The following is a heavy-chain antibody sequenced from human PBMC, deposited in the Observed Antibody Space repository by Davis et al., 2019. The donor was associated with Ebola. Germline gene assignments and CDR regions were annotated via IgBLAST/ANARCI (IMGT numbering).Heavy chain of an antibody. CDR2: ISSSSSYI. V-gene: IGHV3-21*01. CDR3: ARARYYYDSTSPLGY. D-gene: IGHD3-22*01. Sequence: GGSLRLSCAASGFTFSSYSMNWVRQAPGKGLEWVSSISSSSSYIYYADSVKGRFTISRDNAKNSLYLQMNSLRAEDTAVYYCARARYYYDSTSPLGYWGQGTLVTVSS. CDR1: GFTFSSYS. J-gene: IGHJ4*02.